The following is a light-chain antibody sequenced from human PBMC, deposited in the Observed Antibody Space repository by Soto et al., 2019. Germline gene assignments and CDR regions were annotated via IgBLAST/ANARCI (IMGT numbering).Light chain of an antibody. V-gene: IGKV3-15*01. CDR3: QQYNKWPPIT. J-gene: IGKJ5*01. Sequence: EMVVTQSPATLSVSPGERATLSCRASQSVSSNLAWYQQKPGQAPRLLIYDASTRATGIPARFSGSGSGTEFTLTISSLESEDFAVYYCQQYNKWPPITFGQGTRLENK. CDR1: QSVSSN. CDR2: DAS.